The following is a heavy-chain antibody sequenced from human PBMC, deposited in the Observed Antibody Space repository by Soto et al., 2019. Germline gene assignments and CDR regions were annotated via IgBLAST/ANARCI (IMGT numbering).Heavy chain of an antibody. CDR2: ISGSGDST. CDR3: AKDTPQEWLIVFHY. J-gene: IGHJ4*02. CDR1: GFTFSNYA. Sequence: EVQLLESGGGLVQPGGSLRLSCAGSGFTFSNYAMSWVRQAPGKGLEWVSAISGSGDSTYYANSVKGRFTISRDTSKNTLYLQMNCLSAADTAVYYCAKDTPQEWLIVFHYWGQGTLVTVSS. V-gene: IGHV3-23*01. D-gene: IGHD3-3*01.